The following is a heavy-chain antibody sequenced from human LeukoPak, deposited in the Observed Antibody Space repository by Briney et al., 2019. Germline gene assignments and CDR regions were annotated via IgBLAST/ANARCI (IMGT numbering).Heavy chain of an antibody. CDR1: GYTFTGYY. D-gene: IGHD5-12*01. CDR2: INPNSGGT. Sequence: GASVKVSCKASGYTFTGYYMHWVRQAPGQGLEWMGWINPNSGGTNYAQKFQGRVTMTRDTSTSTAYMELRSLRSDDTAVYYCARVCGRSGYGRYYYYYYMDVWGKGTTVTISS. CDR3: ARVCGRSGYGRYYYYYYMDV. J-gene: IGHJ6*03. V-gene: IGHV1-2*02.